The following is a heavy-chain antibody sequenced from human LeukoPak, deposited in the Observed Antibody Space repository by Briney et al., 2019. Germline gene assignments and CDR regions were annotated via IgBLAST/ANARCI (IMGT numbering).Heavy chain of an antibody. Sequence: GGSLRLSCAASGFTFSSYAMTWVRQAPGKGLEWVSSSSGSGGSTYYADSVKGRFTIPRDNSKNALYLQMNSLRAEDTAVYYCAKDRGISGSYYTLDYWGQGTLVTVSS. J-gene: IGHJ4*02. CDR1: GFTFSSYA. CDR2: SSGSGGST. CDR3: AKDRGISGSYYTLDY. V-gene: IGHV3-23*01. D-gene: IGHD1-26*01.